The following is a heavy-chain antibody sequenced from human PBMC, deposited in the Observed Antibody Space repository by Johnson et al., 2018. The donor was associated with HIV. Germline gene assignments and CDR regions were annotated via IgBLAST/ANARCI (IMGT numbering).Heavy chain of an antibody. CDR2: ISYDGSNK. CDR3: ARSSGSYLDDAFDI. J-gene: IGHJ3*02. CDR1: GFTFSSYA. D-gene: IGHD1-26*01. V-gene: IGHV3-30-3*01. Sequence: QVQLVESGGGVVQPGRSLRLSCAASGFTFSSYAMHWVRQAPGKGLEWVAVISYDGSNKYYADSVKGRFTISRDNSKNTLYLQMNSLRAEDTAVYYCARSSGSYLDDAFDIWGQGTMVTVSS.